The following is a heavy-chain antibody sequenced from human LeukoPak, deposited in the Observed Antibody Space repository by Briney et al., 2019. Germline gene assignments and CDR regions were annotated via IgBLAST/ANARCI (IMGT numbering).Heavy chain of an antibody. CDR3: ARIRMGDYDILTGYYALYYFDY. D-gene: IGHD3-9*01. CDR2: INHSGST. V-gene: IGHV4-34*01. CDR1: GGSFSGYY. Sequence: SETLSLTCAVYGGSFSGYYWSWIRQPPGKGLEWIEEINHSGSTNYNPSLKSRVTISVDTSKNQFSLKLSSVTAADTAVYYCARIRMGDYDILTGYYALYYFDYWGQGTLVTVSS. J-gene: IGHJ4*02.